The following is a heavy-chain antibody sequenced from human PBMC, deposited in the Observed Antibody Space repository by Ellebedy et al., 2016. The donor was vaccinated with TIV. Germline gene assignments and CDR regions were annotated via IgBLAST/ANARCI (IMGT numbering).Heavy chain of an antibody. CDR2: ISRDGDIR. Sequence: GGSLRLSCATSGFTFTYTWMHWIRQAPGKGLEWVSRISRDGDIRGYAEFAKGRFTVSRDNAKNTLYLQMNGLRADDTGVYYCATDEGGSYDSWGQGTRVTVSS. D-gene: IGHD2-15*01. J-gene: IGHJ4*02. CDR3: ATDEGGSYDS. CDR1: GFTFTYTW. V-gene: IGHV3-74*01.